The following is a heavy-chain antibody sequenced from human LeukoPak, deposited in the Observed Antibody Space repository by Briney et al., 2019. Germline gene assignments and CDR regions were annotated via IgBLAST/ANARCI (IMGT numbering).Heavy chain of an antibody. CDR3: ARDRSPYYYDSSGYYYGYGMDV. CDR2: ISPIFGTS. CDR1: GCTFSSYA. D-gene: IGHD3-22*01. V-gene: IGHV1-69*13. Sequence: GASVKVSCKASGCTFSSYAISWVRQAPGQGLEWVGGISPIFGTSNYAQKFKGRVTITADESTSTAYMELSTLRSEDTAVYYCARDRSPYYYDSSGYYYGYGMDVWGQGTTATVSS. J-gene: IGHJ6*02.